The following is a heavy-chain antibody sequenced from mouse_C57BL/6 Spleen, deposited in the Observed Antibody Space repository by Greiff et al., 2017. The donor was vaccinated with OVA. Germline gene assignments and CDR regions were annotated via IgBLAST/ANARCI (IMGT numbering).Heavy chain of an antibody. Sequence: QVQLKQPGAELVKPGASVKLSCKASGYTFTSYWMHWVKQRPGRGLEWIGRIDPNSGGTKYNEKFKSKATLTVDKPSSTAYMQLSSLTSEDTAVYYGAMITTVVGYYAMDYWGQGTSVTVSS. CDR1: GYTFTSYW. CDR2: IDPNSGGT. CDR3: AMITTVVGYYAMDY. D-gene: IGHD1-1*01. J-gene: IGHJ4*01. V-gene: IGHV1-72*01.